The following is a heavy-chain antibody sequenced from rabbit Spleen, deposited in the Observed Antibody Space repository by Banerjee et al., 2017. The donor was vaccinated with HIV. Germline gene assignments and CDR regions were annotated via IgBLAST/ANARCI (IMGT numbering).Heavy chain of an antibody. D-gene: IGHD7-1*01. CDR2: IAGSSSGFT. V-gene: IGHV1S40*01. Sequence: QSLEESGGGLVQPVGSLALTCKASGFSFSSSDYICWVRQAPGKGLEWISCIAGSSSGFTYSATWAKGRFTISKTSSTTVTLQMTSLTAADTATNFCARDTGNSFSSYGMDLWGPGTLVTVS. CDR3: ARDTGNSFSSYGMDL. CDR1: GFSFSSSDY. J-gene: IGHJ6*01.